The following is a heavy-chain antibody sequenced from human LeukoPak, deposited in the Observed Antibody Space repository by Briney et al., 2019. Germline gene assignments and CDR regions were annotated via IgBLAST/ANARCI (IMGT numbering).Heavy chain of an antibody. D-gene: IGHD6-6*01. Sequence: PGGSLRLSCAASEFIVSINHMTWVRQAPGKGLEWVSLIYSRGDTKYADSVKGRFTISRDNSKNTLYLQMNSLRAEDTAVYYCATNIAARSFDYWGQGTLVTVSS. CDR1: EFIVSINH. V-gene: IGHV3-66*01. CDR2: IYSRGDT. J-gene: IGHJ4*02. CDR3: ATNIAARSFDY.